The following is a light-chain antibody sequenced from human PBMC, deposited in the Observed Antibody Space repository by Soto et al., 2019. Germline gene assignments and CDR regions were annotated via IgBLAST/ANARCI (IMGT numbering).Light chain of an antibody. Sequence: QSALTQPASVSGSPGQSITVSCSGTSTDIGGYNHVSWYQQRPGKAPKLMIYDVSSRPSGVSNRFSGSKSGNTASLIISGLQAEDEAEYYCSSYTSSNTFYVFGTWTKLTVL. J-gene: IGLJ1*01. CDR2: DVS. V-gene: IGLV2-14*01. CDR3: SSYTSSNTFYV. CDR1: STDIGGYNH.